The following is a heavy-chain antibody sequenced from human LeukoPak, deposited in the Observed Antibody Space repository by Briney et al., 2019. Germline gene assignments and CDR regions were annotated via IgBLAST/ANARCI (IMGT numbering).Heavy chain of an antibody. D-gene: IGHD2-2*01. CDR3: ARDLGYCSSTSCPGSGFDP. Sequence: SETLSLTCTVSGGSISSYYWSWIRQPPGKGLEWIGYIYYSGSTNYNPSLKSRVTISVDWSKNQFSLKLSSVTAADTAVYYCARDLGYCSSTSCPGSGFDPWGQGTLVTVSS. CDR2: IYYSGST. CDR1: GGSISSYY. J-gene: IGHJ5*02. V-gene: IGHV4-59*12.